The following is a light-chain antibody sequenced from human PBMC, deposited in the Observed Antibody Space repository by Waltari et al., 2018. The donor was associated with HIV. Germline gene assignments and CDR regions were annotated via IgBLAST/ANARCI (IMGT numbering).Light chain of an antibody. J-gene: IGLJ2*01. CDR1: SSNIGSNT. CDR3: ATWDDSLNGVV. V-gene: IGLV1-44*01. Sequence: QSVLTQPPSASGTPGPRVTISCSGSSSNIGSNTVTWYTHLPGTAPKVLIYSNNQRPSEVPDRFSGSKSGTSVSLAISGLQSEDEADYYCATWDDSLNGVVFGGGTKLTV. CDR2: SNN.